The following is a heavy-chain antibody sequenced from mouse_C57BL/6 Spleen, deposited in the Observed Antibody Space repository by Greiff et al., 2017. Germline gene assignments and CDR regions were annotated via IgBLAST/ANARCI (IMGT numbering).Heavy chain of an antibody. CDR2: ISDGGSYT. CDR3: ARGRGTTRYFDV. V-gene: IGHV5-4*01. D-gene: IGHD2-14*01. Sequence: EVQLVESGGGLVKPGGSLKLSCAASGFTFSSYAMSWVRQTPEKRLEWVATISDGGSYTYYPDNVKGRFTISRDNAKNNLYLQMSHLKSEDTAMYYCARGRGTTRYFDVWGTGTTVTVSS. J-gene: IGHJ1*03. CDR1: GFTFSSYA.